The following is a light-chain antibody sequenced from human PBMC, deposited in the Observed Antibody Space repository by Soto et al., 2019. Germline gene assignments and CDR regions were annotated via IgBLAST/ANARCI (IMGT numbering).Light chain of an antibody. V-gene: IGKV3-11*01. CDR3: QQRNNWPPEIT. CDR2: DAS. CDR1: QSISIY. Sequence: EIVLTQSPSTLSLSAGERATLSCRASQSISIYLAWYQQKPGQAPRLLIYDASNRATGIPARFSGSGSGKDFTLNISSLEPEDFAVYYCQQRNNWPPEITFGQGTRLEIK. J-gene: IGKJ5*01.